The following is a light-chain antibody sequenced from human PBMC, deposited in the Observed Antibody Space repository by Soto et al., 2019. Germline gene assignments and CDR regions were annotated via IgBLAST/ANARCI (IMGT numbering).Light chain of an antibody. Sequence: QSVLTQPPSASGTPGQRVTISCSGSGSNIGSNYVYWYQQLPGTAPKLLIYRNNQRPSGVPDRFSGSKSGTSASLAISGLRSEDEADYYCAAWDDSLSGLYVFGTG. CDR3: AAWDDSLSGLYV. CDR1: GSNIGSNY. V-gene: IGLV1-47*01. CDR2: RNN. J-gene: IGLJ1*01.